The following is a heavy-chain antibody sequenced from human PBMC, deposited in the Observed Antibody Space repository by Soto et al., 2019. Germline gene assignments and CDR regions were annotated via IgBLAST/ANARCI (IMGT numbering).Heavy chain of an antibody. CDR1: GFTFSDYY. Sequence: GGSLRLSCAASGFTFSDYYMSWIRQAPGKGLEWVSYISSSSSYTNYADSVKGRFTISRDNAKNSLYLQMNSLRAEDTAVYYCARHGYSSGWGKTDAFDIWGQGTMVTVSS. CDR3: ARHGYSSGWGKTDAFDI. D-gene: IGHD6-19*01. V-gene: IGHV3-11*06. J-gene: IGHJ3*02. CDR2: ISSSSSYT.